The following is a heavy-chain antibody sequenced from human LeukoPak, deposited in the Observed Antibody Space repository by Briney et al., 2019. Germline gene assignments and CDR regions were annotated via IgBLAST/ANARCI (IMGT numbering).Heavy chain of an antibody. V-gene: IGHV4-34*01. CDR3: ARIRSRKWGFDY. CDR1: GDSISTSNSY. D-gene: IGHD1-26*01. J-gene: IGHJ4*02. CDR2: INHFGST. Sequence: SETLSLTCAVSGDSISTSNSYWGWIRRPPGKGLEWVGEINHFGSTNYNPSLKSRVTISIDTSKNQFSLKLSSVTAADTAVYYCARIRSRKWGFDYWGQGTLVTVSS.